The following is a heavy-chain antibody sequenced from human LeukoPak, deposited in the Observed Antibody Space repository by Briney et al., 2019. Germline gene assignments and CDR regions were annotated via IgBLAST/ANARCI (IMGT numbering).Heavy chain of an antibody. CDR2: IWHDGSNK. CDR1: RFTLTSYG. Sequence: GRSLRLSCAPPRFTLTSYGMHWVRQAPRKGLERVAVIWHDGSNKYYADSAKGGFTISRENSKNTLYLQMNSVRAEDTAVYYCAREGSSSWRTDAFDIWGQGTMVTVSS. D-gene: IGHD6-13*01. V-gene: IGHV3-33*01. J-gene: IGHJ3*02. CDR3: AREGSSSWRTDAFDI.